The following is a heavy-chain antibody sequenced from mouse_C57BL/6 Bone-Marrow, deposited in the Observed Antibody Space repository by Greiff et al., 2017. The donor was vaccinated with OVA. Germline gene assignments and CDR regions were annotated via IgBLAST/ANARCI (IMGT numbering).Heavy chain of an antibody. Sequence: EVKLVESGGGLVKPGGSLKLSCAASGFTFSSYAMSWVRQTPEKRLEWVATISDGGSYTYYPDNVKGRFTISRDNAKNTLYLQMSHLKSEDTAMYYCARADYYGSSWFAYWGQGTLVTVSA. V-gene: IGHV5-4*03. D-gene: IGHD1-1*01. CDR1: GFTFSSYA. J-gene: IGHJ3*01. CDR3: ARADYYGSSWFAY. CDR2: ISDGGSYT.